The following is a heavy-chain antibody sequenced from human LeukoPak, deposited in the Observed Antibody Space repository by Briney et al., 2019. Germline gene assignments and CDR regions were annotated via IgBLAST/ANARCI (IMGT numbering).Heavy chain of an antibody. Sequence: GGSLRLSCAASGFTFSSYAMSWVRQAPGKGLEWVSAISGSGGSTYYADSVKGRFTISRDNSKNTLYLQMNSLRAEDTAVYYCAKFRSYCGSTSCFYSYFYYYYGMDVWGQGTTVTVSS. CDR2: ISGSGGST. CDR1: GFTFSSYA. CDR3: AKFRSYCGSTSCFYSYFYYYYGMDV. J-gene: IGHJ6*02. V-gene: IGHV3-23*01. D-gene: IGHD2-2*01.